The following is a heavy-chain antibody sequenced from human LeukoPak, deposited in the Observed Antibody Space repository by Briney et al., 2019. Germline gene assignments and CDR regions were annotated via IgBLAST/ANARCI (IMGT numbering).Heavy chain of an antibody. CDR1: GGSISSYY. CDR2: IYYSGST. CDR3: ARGLFGVFDY. J-gene: IGHJ4*02. V-gene: IGHV4-59*01. D-gene: IGHD3-3*01. Sequence: SETLSLTCTVSGGSISSYYWSWIRQPPGKGLEWIGYIYYSGSTNYNPSLKSRVTISVDTSKNQFSLKLSSVAAADTAVYYCARGLFGVFDYWGQRTLVTVSS.